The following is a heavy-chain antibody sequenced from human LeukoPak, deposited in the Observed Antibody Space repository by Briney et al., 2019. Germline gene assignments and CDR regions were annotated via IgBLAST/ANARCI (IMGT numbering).Heavy chain of an antibody. Sequence: GGSLRLSCAASGFDLWRYAMSWVRQAPGKGLEWVADISDGGHGTHYADSVQGRFTISRDNSKNTVFLQMVSLRAHDTAFYYRVRVNYGGNSGYHFDYWGQGTLVTVSS. CDR3: VRVNYGGNSGYHFDY. J-gene: IGHJ4*02. CDR2: ISDGGHGT. D-gene: IGHD4-23*01. V-gene: IGHV3-23*01. CDR1: GFDLWRYA.